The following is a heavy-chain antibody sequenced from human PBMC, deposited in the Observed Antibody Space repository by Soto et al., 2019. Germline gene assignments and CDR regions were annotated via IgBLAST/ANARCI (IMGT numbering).Heavy chain of an antibody. CDR1: GFTFSSYS. D-gene: IGHD3-10*01. J-gene: IGHJ5*02. CDR2: ISSSSSTK. Sequence: EVQLVESGRGLVQPGESLRLSCAASGFTFSSYSMNWVRQAPGKGLEWVSYISSSSSTKYYADSVKGRFTISRDNAKNSLYLQMNSLRAEDTAVYYCAGEEPTAMVRGVIIGGNWFDPWGQGTLVTVST. V-gene: IGHV3-48*01. CDR3: AGEEPTAMVRGVIIGGNWFDP.